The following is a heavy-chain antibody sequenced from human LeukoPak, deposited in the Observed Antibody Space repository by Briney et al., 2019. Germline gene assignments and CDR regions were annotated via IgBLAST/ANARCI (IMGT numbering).Heavy chain of an antibody. Sequence: GRSLRLSCAASGFKFSSYGMHWVRQAPGKGLEWVAIKWYDGSNKYYADSVKGRFIISRDNSKNTLYLQMNSLRAEDTAVYYCARDPLESAYYHYYYYGMDVWGQGTTVTVSS. V-gene: IGHV3-33*01. CDR2: KWYDGSNK. D-gene: IGHD3-22*01. CDR1: GFKFSSYG. J-gene: IGHJ6*02. CDR3: ARDPLESAYYHYYYYGMDV.